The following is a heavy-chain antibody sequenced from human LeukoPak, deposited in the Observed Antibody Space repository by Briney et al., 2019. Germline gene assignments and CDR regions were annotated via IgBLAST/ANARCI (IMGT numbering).Heavy chain of an antibody. CDR2: ISGDGGST. CDR1: GFTFDDYA. J-gene: IGHJ4*02. D-gene: IGHD3-16*02. V-gene: IGHV3-43*02. Sequence: SGGSLRLSCAASGFTFDDYAMHWVRQAPGKGLEWVSLISGDGGSTYYADSVKGRFTISRDNSKNSLYLQMNSLRTEDTALYYCAKDHRSYVCGSHRYTALFDYWGQGTLVTVSS. CDR3: AKDHRSYVCGSHRYTALFDY.